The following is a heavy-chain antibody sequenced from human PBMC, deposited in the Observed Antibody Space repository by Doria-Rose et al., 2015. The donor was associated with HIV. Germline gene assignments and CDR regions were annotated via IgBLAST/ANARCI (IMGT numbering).Heavy chain of an antibody. CDR1: GFTFSPHW. V-gene: IGHV3-74*01. J-gene: IGHJ4*02. CDR3: VRDGDHYDFDF. D-gene: IGHD5-12*01. Sequence: VQLQESGGGLVQPGGSLSLTCAASGFTFSPHWMHWVRQTPGKGLVWVSRIKSDGSWKNYADSVKGRFTISRDNAKKMVFLQMNSLRVEDTSVYYCVRDGDHYDFDFWGQGTLVTVSS. CDR2: IKSDGSWK.